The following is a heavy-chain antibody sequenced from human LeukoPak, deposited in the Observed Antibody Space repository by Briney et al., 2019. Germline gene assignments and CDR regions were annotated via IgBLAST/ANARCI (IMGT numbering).Heavy chain of an antibody. CDR2: LHPTGST. V-gene: IGHV4-31*03. Sequence: SETLSLTCTVSGASISTGYYYWTWIRQHPGKGLEWIGCLHPTGSTYYNPSLKSRLSISVGTSKNQFSLRLSSVTVAYTAVYYCVRDRGDYSGDPGYFENWGQGILVTVSS. D-gene: IGHD4-4*01. CDR1: GASISTGYYY. J-gene: IGHJ4*02. CDR3: VRDRGDYSGDPGYFEN.